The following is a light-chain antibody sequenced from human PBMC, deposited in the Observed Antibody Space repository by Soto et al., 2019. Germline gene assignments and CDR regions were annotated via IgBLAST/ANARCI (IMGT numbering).Light chain of an antibody. CDR1: SSDVGGYNR. CDR2: EVN. J-gene: IGLJ3*02. V-gene: IGLV2-14*01. Sequence: QSALTQPASVSGSPGQSITISCTGTSSDVGGYNRVSWYQQYPGKAPKVKIYEVNNRPSGVSDRFSGSKSGNTASLTISGLQPEDEADYYCSSYTSSDTWVFGGGTKVTVL. CDR3: SSYTSSDTWV.